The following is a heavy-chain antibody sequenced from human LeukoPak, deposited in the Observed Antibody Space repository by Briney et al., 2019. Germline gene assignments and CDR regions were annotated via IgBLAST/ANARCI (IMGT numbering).Heavy chain of an antibody. J-gene: IGHJ4*02. CDR2: IYSGGST. D-gene: IGHD3-22*01. CDR1: GXTVSSNY. CDR3: ARGGDSSYYGDY. V-gene: IGHV3-66*01. Sequence: PGGSLRLSCAASGXTVSSNYVNWVRQAPGKGLEWVSLIYSGGSTHYADSVKGRFTISRDNSKNTLYLQMNSLRAEDTAVYCARGGDSSYYGDYWGQGTLVTVSS.